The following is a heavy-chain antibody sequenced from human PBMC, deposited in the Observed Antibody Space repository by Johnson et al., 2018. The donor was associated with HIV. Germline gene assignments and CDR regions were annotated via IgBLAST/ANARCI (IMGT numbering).Heavy chain of an antibody. CDR3: ARVVQFGEDSEYELLGGFDI. D-gene: IGHD3-10*01. J-gene: IGHJ3*02. V-gene: IGHV3-20*04. CDR1: GFTFDDYG. Sequence: VQLVESGGGVVRPGGSLRLSCAASGFTFDDYGMSWVRQAPGKGLEWVADINWDGANTRYADSVKGRFTISRDNSKNSLYLQMNSLRTEDTALYYCARVVQFGEDSEYELLGGFDIWGQGTMVTVS. CDR2: INWDGANT.